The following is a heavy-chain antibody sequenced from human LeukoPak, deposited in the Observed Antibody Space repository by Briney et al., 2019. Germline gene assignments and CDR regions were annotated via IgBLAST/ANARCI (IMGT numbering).Heavy chain of an antibody. Sequence: SQTLSLTCTVSGESISSSGYFWSWIRQRPGKGLEWIGYIYYTGSAYYNPSLESRVTISVDTSENQFSLRLNTVTAADTAVYYCARGSEFSAYWGQGIQIIVSS. V-gene: IGHV4-31*03. J-gene: IGHJ4*01. CDR3: ARGSEFSAY. D-gene: IGHD2/OR15-2a*01. CDR1: GESISSSGYF. CDR2: IYYTGSA.